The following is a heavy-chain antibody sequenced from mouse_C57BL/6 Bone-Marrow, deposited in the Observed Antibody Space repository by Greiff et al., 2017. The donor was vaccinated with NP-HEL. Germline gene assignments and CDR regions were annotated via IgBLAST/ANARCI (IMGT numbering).Heavy chain of an antibody. CDR1: GYTFTSYW. D-gene: IGHD2-10*01. V-gene: IGHV1-64*01. CDR3: ARPGRGAYYQYYFDY. Sequence: QVQLKQPGAELVKPGASVKLSCKASGYTFTSYWMHWVKQRPGQGLEWIGMIHPNSGSTNYNEKFKSKATLTVDKSSSTAYMQLSSLTSEDSAVYYCARPGRGAYYQYYFDYWGQGTTLTVSS. J-gene: IGHJ2*01. CDR2: IHPNSGST.